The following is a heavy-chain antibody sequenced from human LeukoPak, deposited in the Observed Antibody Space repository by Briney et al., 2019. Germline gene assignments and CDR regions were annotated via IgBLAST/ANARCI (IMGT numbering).Heavy chain of an antibody. CDR3: ARWEGGSYYDFDY. J-gene: IGHJ4*02. Sequence: SETLSLTCAVYGGSFSVYHWSWIRQPPGKGLEWIGEINHSGSTNYNPSLKSRVTISVETPKNQFSLKLSSVTAADTAVYYCARWEGGSYYDFDYWGQGPLVTVSS. CDR1: GGSFSVYH. CDR2: INHSGST. D-gene: IGHD1-26*01. V-gene: IGHV4-34*01.